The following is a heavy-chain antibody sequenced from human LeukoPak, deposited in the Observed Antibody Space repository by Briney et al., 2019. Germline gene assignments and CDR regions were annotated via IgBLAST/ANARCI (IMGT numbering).Heavy chain of an antibody. Sequence: PGGSLRLSCGASGFTFSSYAMAWVRQAPGKGLEWVSAIRGTGSSTYYADSVKGRFTISRDNSKSTLYLQMNSLRAEDTAVYYCARDSPPPGYDYWGQGTLVTVSS. D-gene: IGHD6-13*01. CDR3: ARDSPPPGYDY. CDR2: IRGTGSST. J-gene: IGHJ4*02. V-gene: IGHV3-23*01. CDR1: GFTFSSYA.